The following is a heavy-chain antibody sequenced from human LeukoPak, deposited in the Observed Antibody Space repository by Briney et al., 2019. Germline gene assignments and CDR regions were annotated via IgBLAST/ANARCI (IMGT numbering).Heavy chain of an antibody. Sequence: SETLSLTCTVSGGSISSYYWSWIRQPPGKGLEWIGYIYYSGSTNYNPSLKSRVTISVDTSKNQLSLKLSSVTAADTAVYKCARGANWFDPWGQGTLVTVSS. CDR2: IYYSGST. J-gene: IGHJ5*02. CDR1: GGSISSYY. CDR3: ARGANWFDP. V-gene: IGHV4-59*01.